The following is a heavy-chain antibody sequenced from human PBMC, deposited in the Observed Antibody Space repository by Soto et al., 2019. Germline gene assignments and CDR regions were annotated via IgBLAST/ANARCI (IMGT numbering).Heavy chain of an antibody. CDR3: ARWGVDTAMVTYYYYGMDV. CDR1: GYSFTSYW. CDR2: IYPGDSGT. V-gene: IGHV5-51*01. D-gene: IGHD5-18*01. Sequence: GESLKISCKGSGYSFTSYWIGWVRQMPGKGLEWMGIIYPGDSGTRYSPSFQGQVTISADKSISTAYLQWSSLKASDTAMYYCARWGVDTAMVTYYYYGMDVWGQGTTVTVSS. J-gene: IGHJ6*02.